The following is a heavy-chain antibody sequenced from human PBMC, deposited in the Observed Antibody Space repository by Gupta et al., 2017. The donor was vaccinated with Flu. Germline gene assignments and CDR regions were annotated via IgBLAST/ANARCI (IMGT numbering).Heavy chain of an antibody. D-gene: IGHD6-19*01. CDR1: FSSSP. J-gene: IGHJ2*01. CDR3: ARIGVTGHWYVDL. CDR2: ISVSGDLI. Sequence: FSSSPRTWVRQVPGKGLEWVASISVSGDLIYYAASVKGRFSFSRDNSKNTLYLQMNSLRAEDTAVYDCARIGVTGHWYVDLWGRGTLVTVSS. V-gene: IGHV3-23*01.